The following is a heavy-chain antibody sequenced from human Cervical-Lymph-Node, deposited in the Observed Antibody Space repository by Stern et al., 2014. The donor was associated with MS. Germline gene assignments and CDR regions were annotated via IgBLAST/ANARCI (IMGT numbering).Heavy chain of an antibody. CDR3: ARPKDYGDFKN. V-gene: IGHV5-51*03. CDR2: IFPGDSDT. Sequence: MQLVQSGAEVKKSGASLKISCQGSGYSFTSYWIGWVRQMPGKGLEWMGSIFPGDSDTRYSPSFQGQVTISADKSNRTAYLQWSSLKASDTAMYYCARPKDYGDFKNWGQGTLVTVSS. CDR1: GYSFTSYW. J-gene: IGHJ4*02. D-gene: IGHD4-17*01.